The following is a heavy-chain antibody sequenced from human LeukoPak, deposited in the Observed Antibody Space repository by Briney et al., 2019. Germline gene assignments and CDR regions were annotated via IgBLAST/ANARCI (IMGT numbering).Heavy chain of an antibody. Sequence: GGSLRLSCAASGFTFSSYGMHWVRQAPGKGLEWVAVIWYDGSNKYYADSVKGRFTISRDNSKNTLYLQMNSLRAEDTAVYYCAREATDYYDSGGSGWDYWGQGTLVTVSS. CDR3: AREATDYYDSGGSGWDY. D-gene: IGHD3-22*01. CDR1: GFTFSSYG. J-gene: IGHJ4*02. CDR2: IWYDGSNK. V-gene: IGHV3-33*01.